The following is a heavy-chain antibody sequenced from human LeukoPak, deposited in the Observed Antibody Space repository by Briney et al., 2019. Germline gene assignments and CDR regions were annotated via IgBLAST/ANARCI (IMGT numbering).Heavy chain of an antibody. CDR2: IDWDDDK. D-gene: IGHD6-19*01. CDR3: ARIRRIEVASRASYYFDD. J-gene: IGHJ4*02. CDR1: GFSLSTSGIC. V-gene: IGHV2-70*11. Sequence: ESGPTLVNPTQTLTLTCSFSGFSLSTSGICVSWIRQPPGKALEWLARIDWDDDKYYSTSPRTRLTISKDTSKNQVVLTMTNLDPVDTATYYCARIRRIEVASRASYYFDDWGQGTLVTVSS.